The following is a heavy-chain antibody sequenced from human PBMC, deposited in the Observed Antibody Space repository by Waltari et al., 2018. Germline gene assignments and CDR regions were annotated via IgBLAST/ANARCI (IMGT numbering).Heavy chain of an antibody. D-gene: IGHD2-2*01. V-gene: IGHV4-59*08. CDR3: ARGYCSSTSCLHHFDY. Sequence: QVQLQESGPGLVKPSETLSLTCTVSGGSISSYYWSWIRQPPGKGLEWIGYTYYSGSTNYHPSLTSRVTISVDTSKNQFSLKLSSVTAADTAVYYCARGYCSSTSCLHHFDYWGQGTLVTVSS. CDR1: GGSISSYY. J-gene: IGHJ4*02. CDR2: TYYSGST.